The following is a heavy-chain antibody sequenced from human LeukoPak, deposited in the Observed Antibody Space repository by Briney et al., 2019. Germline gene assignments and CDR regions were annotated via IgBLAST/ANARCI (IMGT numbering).Heavy chain of an antibody. CDR2: ISAYNGNT. CDR1: GYTFTSYG. J-gene: IGHJ6*04. V-gene: IGHV1-18*04. D-gene: IGHD6-19*01. CDR3: ARRPSSGWYGSDGMDV. Sequence: ASVKVSCKASGYTFTSYGISWVRQAPGQGLEWMGWISAYNGNTNYAQKLQGRVTMTTDTSTSTAYMEPRSLRSDDTAVYYCARRPSSGWYGSDGMDVWGKGTTVTVSS.